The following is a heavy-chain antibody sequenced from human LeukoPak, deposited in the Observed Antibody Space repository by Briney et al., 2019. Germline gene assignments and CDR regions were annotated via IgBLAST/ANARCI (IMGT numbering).Heavy chain of an antibody. V-gene: IGHV4-34*01. Sequence: SETLSLTCAVYGGSFSGYYWSWIRQPPGKGLEWIGEINHSGSTNYNPSLKSRVTISVDTSKNQFSLKLTSVTAADTAVYYCASRYCGGDCYFDNWGQGTLVTVSS. D-gene: IGHD2-21*02. CDR2: INHSGST. CDR1: GGSFSGYY. J-gene: IGHJ4*02. CDR3: ASRYCGGDCYFDN.